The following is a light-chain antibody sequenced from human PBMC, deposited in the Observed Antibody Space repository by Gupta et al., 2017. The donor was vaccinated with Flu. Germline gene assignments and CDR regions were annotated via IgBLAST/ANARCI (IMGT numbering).Light chain of an antibody. CDR3: CSYAGSNTWV. Sequence: QPPLTPPRLVSGSPGTSVTISCTGTSSDVGGYNHRSWYQQHPGKAPILMIYDVSKRTSGVPDRFSCSKSGTAASLTISGLQAEDEAEDYCCSYAGSNTWVFGGGTKLTVL. CDR1: SSDVGGYNH. V-gene: IGLV2-11*01. J-gene: IGLJ3*02. CDR2: DVS.